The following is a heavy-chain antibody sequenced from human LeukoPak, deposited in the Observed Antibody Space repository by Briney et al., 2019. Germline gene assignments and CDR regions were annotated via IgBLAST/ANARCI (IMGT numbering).Heavy chain of an antibody. CDR3: ATYYYDSSGYYYYYYCMDV. J-gene: IGHJ6*03. CDR2: ISGSGGST. CDR1: GFTFSDYA. D-gene: IGHD3-22*01. Sequence: PGGSLRLSCAASGFTFSDYAMSWVRQAPGKGLEWVSAISGSGGSTYYADSVKGRFTISRDDSKNTLYLQMNSLRAEDTAVYYCATYYYDSSGYYYYYYCMDVWGKGTTVTVSS. V-gene: IGHV3-23*01.